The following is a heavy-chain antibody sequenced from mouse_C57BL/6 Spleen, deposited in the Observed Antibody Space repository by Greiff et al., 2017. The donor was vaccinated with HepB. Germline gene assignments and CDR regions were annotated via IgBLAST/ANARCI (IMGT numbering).Heavy chain of an antibody. CDR1: GYTFTDYE. Sequence: VKLQQSGAELVRPGASVTLSCKASGYTFTDYEMHWVKQTPVHGLEWIGAIDPETGGTAYNQKFKGKAILTADKSSSTAYMELRSLTSEDSAVYYCTRTLGDAYWGQGTLVTVSA. D-gene: IGHD4-1*01. CDR3: TRTLGDAY. CDR2: IDPETGGT. J-gene: IGHJ3*01. V-gene: IGHV1-15*01.